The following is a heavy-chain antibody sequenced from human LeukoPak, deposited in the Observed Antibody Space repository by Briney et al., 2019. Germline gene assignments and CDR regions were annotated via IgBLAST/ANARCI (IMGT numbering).Heavy chain of an antibody. CDR3: AKGSYYDSSGSFYFDY. CDR2: ISGSGDNT. CDR1: GFTFSSYA. Sequence: GGSLRLSCAASGFTFSSYAMSWVRQAPGKGLEWVSGISGSGDNTYYADSVKGRFTISRDNSKNTLYVQVNSLGTEDTAAYYRAKGSYYDSSGSFYFDYWGQGTLVTVSS. D-gene: IGHD3-22*01. V-gene: IGHV3-23*01. J-gene: IGHJ4*02.